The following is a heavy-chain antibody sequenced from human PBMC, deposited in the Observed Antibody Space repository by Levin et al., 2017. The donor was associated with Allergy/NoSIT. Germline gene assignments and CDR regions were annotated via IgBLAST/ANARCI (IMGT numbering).Heavy chain of an antibody. Sequence: GESLKISCAVSGFTVGNNYLRWVRQAPGKGLEWVSLIYSGGGTYYADSVKGRFTISRDNSENTLHLQMNSLRVEDTAVYYCAKDRHCSGDKCYGAWGQGTLVTVSS. J-gene: IGHJ5*02. CDR2: IYSGGGT. D-gene: IGHD2-15*01. V-gene: IGHV3-66*02. CDR1: GFTVGNNY. CDR3: AKDRHCSGDKCYGA.